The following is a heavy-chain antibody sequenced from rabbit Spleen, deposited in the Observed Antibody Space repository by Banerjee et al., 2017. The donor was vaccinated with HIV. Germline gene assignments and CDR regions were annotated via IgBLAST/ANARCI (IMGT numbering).Heavy chain of an antibody. Sequence: QEQLIESGGGLVQPGGTLTLTCTVSGFSFSSNWICWVRQAPGKGLEWIACIDTSDGDTDYANWPKGRFTISKASSTTVTLQMTSLTVADTATYFCARNYVNAFDPWGQGTLVTVS. CDR1: GFSFSSNW. J-gene: IGHJ2*01. CDR2: IDTSDGDT. D-gene: IGHD1-1*01. CDR3: ARNYVNAFDP. V-gene: IGHV1S45*01.